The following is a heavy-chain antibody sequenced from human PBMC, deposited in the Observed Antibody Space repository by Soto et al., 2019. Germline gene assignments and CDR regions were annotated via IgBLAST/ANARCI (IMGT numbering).Heavy chain of an antibody. CDR2: IYPGDSDT. CDR3: ARHPDLVTVTTSESHFDY. CDR1: GYSFTSYW. Sequence: GESLKISCKGSGYSFTSYWIGWVRQMPGKGLEWMGIIYPGDSDTRYSPSFQGQVTISADKSISTAYLQWSSLKASDTAMYYCARHPDLVTVTTSESHFDYWGQGTLVTVSS. D-gene: IGHD4-17*01. J-gene: IGHJ4*02. V-gene: IGHV5-51*01.